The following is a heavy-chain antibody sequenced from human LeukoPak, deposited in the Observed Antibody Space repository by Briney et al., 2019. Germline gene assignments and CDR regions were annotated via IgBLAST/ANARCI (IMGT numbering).Heavy chain of an antibody. D-gene: IGHD5-18*01. CDR3: AHRRYTAGYNWFDP. CDR2: YYWDEDN. CDR1: GFSLSTSGVG. V-gene: IGHV2-5*02. J-gene: IGHJ5*02. Sequence: SGPTLVNPTQTLTLTCTFPGFSLSTSGVGVGWIRQRLGKILEWLAVYYWDEDNRYSPSLRNGLPITKDTSKNQVVLKMTNMDPVDTATYYCAHRRYTAGYNWFDPWGQGTLVTVSS.